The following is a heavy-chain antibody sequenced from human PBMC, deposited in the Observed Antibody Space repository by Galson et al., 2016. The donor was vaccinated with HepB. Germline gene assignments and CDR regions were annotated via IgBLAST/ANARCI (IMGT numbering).Heavy chain of an antibody. V-gene: IGHV3-21*01. Sequence: SLRLSCAASGFTFSTYSMNWVRQAPGKGLEWVSSISSSSSYIYYADSVTGRFTISRDNAKNSLYLQMNSLRAEDTAVYYCARDTVVVVVAALVFDIWGQGTMVTVSS. CDR1: GFTFSTYS. CDR2: ISSSSSYI. J-gene: IGHJ3*02. D-gene: IGHD2-15*01. CDR3: ARDTVVVVVAALVFDI.